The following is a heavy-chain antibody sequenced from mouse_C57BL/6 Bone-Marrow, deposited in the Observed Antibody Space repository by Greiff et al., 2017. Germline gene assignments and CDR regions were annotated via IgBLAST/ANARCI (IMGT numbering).Heavy chain of an antibody. CDR2: IYPGDGDT. CDR3: AHITTVVAH. Sequence: QVHVKQSGAELVKPGASVKISCKASGYAFSSYWMNWVKQRPGKGLEWIGQIYPGDGDTNYNGKSKGKATLTADKSSSTAYMQLSSLTSEDSAVYFCAHITTVVAHWGQGTLVTVSA. D-gene: IGHD1-1*01. CDR1: GYAFSSYW. V-gene: IGHV1-80*01. J-gene: IGHJ3*01.